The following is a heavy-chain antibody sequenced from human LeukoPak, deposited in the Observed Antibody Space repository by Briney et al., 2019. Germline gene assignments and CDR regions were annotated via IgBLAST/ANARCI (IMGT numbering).Heavy chain of an antibody. V-gene: IGHV4-39*01. CDR2: IYYSGST. J-gene: IGHJ5*02. CDR3: ARRARIGFDP. CDR1: GGSISSSSYY. Sequence: PSETPSLTCTVSGGSISSSSYYWGWIRQPPGKGLEWIGSIYYSGSTYYNPSLKSRVTISVDTSKNQFSLKLSSVTAADTAVYYCARRARIGFDPWGQGTLVTVSS. D-gene: IGHD3-22*01.